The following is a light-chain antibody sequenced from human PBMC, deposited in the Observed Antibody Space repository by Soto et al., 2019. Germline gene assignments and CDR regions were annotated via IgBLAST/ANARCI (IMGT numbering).Light chain of an antibody. CDR2: GAS. J-gene: IGKJ1*01. Sequence: EIVMTQSPATLSVSPGERATLSCRASQSVSSNLAWYQQKPGQAPRLLIYGASTRATGIPARFSGSGSGTEFTLNISSLRSEDFAVYYCQQYNNWWTFGQGTKVEIK. V-gene: IGKV3-15*01. CDR1: QSVSSN. CDR3: QQYNNWWT.